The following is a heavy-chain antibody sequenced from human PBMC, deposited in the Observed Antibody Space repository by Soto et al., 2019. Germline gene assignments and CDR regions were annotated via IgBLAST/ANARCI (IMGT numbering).Heavy chain of an antibody. CDR3: ARAFTPQLWWRTGERTYYFDY. J-gene: IGHJ4*02. CDR1: GGSISSSNW. CDR2: IYHSGST. Sequence: TSETLSLTCAVSGGSISSSNWWSWVRQPPGKGLEWIGEIYHSGSTNYNPSLKSRVTISVDKSKNQFSLKLSSVTAADTAVYYCARAFTPQLWWRTGERTYYFDYWGQGTLVTVSS. V-gene: IGHV4-4*02. D-gene: IGHD2-21*01.